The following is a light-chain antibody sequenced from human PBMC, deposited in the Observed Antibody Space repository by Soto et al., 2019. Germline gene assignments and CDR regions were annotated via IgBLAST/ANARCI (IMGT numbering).Light chain of an antibody. J-gene: IGLJ3*02. CDR2: GDS. V-gene: IGLV1-40*01. CDR3: QSYDISLGGSGV. Sequence: QSVLTQPPSVSGAPGQRVTISCTGSSSNIGAGFDVHWYQQLPGTAPKLLIYGDSNRPSGVPDRFSGSKSGTSASLAITGLQAEDEAHYYCQSYDISLGGSGVFGGGTKVTVL. CDR1: SSNIGAGFD.